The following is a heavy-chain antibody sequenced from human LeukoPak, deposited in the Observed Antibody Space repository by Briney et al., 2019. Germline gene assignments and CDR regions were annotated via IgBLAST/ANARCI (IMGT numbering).Heavy chain of an antibody. J-gene: IGHJ3*02. CDR2: TYYRSKWFN. CDR3: ARGGGAFDI. CDR1: GDSVSSNSTA. Sequence: SQTLSLTCAISGDSVSSNSTAWNWIRQSPSRGLEWLGRTYYRSKWFNAYAVYVKSRITINPDTAKNQFSLQLDSVTPEDTAVYYCARGGGAFDIWGQGTMVTVSS. V-gene: IGHV6-1*01.